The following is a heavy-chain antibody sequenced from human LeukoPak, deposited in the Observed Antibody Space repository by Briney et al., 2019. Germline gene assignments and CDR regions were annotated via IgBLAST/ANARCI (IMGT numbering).Heavy chain of an antibody. CDR1: GYTFTGYY. CDR3: ARDRGYSYGWSGFDY. CDR2: INPNSGGT. J-gene: IGHJ4*02. D-gene: IGHD5-18*01. Sequence: ASVKVSCKASGYTFTGYYMHWVRQAPGQGVGWMGWINPNSGGTNYAQKFQGWVTMTRDTSISTAYMELSRLRSDDTAVYYCARDRGYSYGWSGFDYWGQGTLVTVSS. V-gene: IGHV1-2*04.